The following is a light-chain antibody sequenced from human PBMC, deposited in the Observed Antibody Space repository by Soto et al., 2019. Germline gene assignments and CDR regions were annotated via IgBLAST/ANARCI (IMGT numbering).Light chain of an antibody. V-gene: IGLV2-14*01. CDR2: DVS. Sequence: QSALTQPASVSGSPGQSITISCTGTSSDVGAYKYVSWYQQHPGKAPRLMMYDVSNRPSGVSTRFSGSKSGNTASLTISGLQAEDEADYYCTSYTISSTLRYVFGTGTKLTAL. J-gene: IGLJ1*01. CDR3: TSYTISSTLRYV. CDR1: SSDVGAYKY.